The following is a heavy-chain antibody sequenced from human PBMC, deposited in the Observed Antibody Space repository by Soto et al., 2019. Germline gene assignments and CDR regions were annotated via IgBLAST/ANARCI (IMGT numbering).Heavy chain of an antibody. Sequence: ASVKVSCKASGYTFTSYYMHWVRQAPGQGLEWLGRINPKSGGTSTAQKFQGWVTMTTDTSISTASMELTRLTSDDTAIYYCARGDSADCSNGVCSFFYNHDMDVWGQGATVTVSS. J-gene: IGHJ6*02. CDR2: INPKSGGT. D-gene: IGHD2-8*01. CDR1: GYTFTSYY. V-gene: IGHV1-2*04. CDR3: ARGDSADCSNGVCSFFYNHDMDV.